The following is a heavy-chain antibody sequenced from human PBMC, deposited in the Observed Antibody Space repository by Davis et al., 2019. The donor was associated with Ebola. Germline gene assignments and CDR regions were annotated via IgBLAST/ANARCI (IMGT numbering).Heavy chain of an antibody. CDR3: ARGVDYGFDI. V-gene: IGHV3-48*02. CDR2: ISVGTKTT. CDR1: GFTFSGSS. J-gene: IGHJ3*02. D-gene: IGHD2-21*02. Sequence: PGGCLRLSCAASGFTFSGSSMNWVRQAPGKGLEWVAHISVGTKTTHYADSVKGRFTISRDNVKNSLYLQMNSLTDEDRAVYYCARGVDYGFDIWGQGTMVTVSS.